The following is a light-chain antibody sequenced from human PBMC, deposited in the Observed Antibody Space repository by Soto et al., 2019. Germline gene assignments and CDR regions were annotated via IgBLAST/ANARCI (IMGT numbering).Light chain of an antibody. CDR1: QSVSSN. J-gene: IGKJ2*01. CDR2: GAS. V-gene: IGKV3-15*01. Sequence: EIVMTQSPATLSVSPGERATLSCRASQSVSSNLAWYQQKPAQAPRLLIYGASTRTTGIPARLSGSGSGTEFTLTISSLQSEDFAVYYCQQYNNWPPAYTFGQGTKLDIK. CDR3: QQYNNWPPAYT.